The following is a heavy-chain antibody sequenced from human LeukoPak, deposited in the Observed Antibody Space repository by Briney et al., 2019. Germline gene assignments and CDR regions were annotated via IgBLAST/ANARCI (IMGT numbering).Heavy chain of an antibody. CDR1: GFTFSSYA. CDR2: IWYDGSNK. Sequence: GSLRLSRAASGFTFSSYAMSWVRQAPGKGLEWVAVIWYDGSNKYYADSVKGRFTISRDNSKNTLYLQMNSLRAEDTAVYYCAKDLGPAARRNNWFDPWGQGTLVTVSS. J-gene: IGHJ5*02. V-gene: IGHV3-30*02. D-gene: IGHD2-2*01. CDR3: AKDLGPAARRNNWFDP.